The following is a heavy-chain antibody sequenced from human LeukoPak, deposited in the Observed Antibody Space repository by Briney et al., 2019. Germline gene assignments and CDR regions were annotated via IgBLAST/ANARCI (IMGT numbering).Heavy chain of an antibody. CDR2: ISAYNGNT. V-gene: IGHV1-18*01. D-gene: IGHD6-6*01. CDR1: GYTFTSHG. Sequence: ASVKVSCKASGYTFTSHGISWVRQAPGQGLEWMGWISAYNGNTNYAQKLQGRVTMTTDTSASTAYMELRSLRSDDTAVYYCARENSRIAAPSDAFDIWGQGTMVTVSS. J-gene: IGHJ3*02. CDR3: ARENSRIAAPSDAFDI.